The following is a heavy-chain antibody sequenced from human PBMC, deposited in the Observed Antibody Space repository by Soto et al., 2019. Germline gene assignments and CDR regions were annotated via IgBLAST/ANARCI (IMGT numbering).Heavy chain of an antibody. D-gene: IGHD1-1*01. CDR1: GFSISGGVYC. CDR2: IYYSGST. CDR3: ARPEGPWQLGAFDI. J-gene: IGHJ3*02. V-gene: IGHV4-31*03. Sequence: SDTLSLTCTFSGFSISGGVYCWSWIRPHPGKGLEWIGYIYYSGSTYYNPSLKSRVTISVDTSKNQFSLKLSSVTAADTAVYYCARPEGPWQLGAFDIWGQGTMVTVSS.